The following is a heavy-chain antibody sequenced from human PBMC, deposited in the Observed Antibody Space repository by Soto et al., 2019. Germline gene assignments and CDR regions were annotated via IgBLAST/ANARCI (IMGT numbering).Heavy chain of an antibody. Sequence: QVQLQESGPGLVKPSQTLSLTCTVSGGSISSGGYYWSWIRQHPGKGLEWIGYIYYSGSTYYNPSLQSRVTISVDTSKIQFSLKLSSVTAADTAVYYCARVPSYGESKPIDYWGQGTLVTVSS. D-gene: IGHD3-10*01. J-gene: IGHJ4*02. V-gene: IGHV4-31*03. CDR1: GGSISSGGYY. CDR2: IYYSGST. CDR3: ARVPSYGESKPIDY.